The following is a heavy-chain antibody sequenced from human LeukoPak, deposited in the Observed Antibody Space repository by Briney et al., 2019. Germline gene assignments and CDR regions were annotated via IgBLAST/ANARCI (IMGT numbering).Heavy chain of an antibody. D-gene: IGHD5-12*01. J-gene: IGHJ4*02. CDR2: IWYDGSNK. CDR3: ARRRGYSGYDLDY. CDR1: GFTFSSYG. V-gene: IGHV3-33*01. Sequence: GRSLRLSCAASGFTFSSYGMHWVRQAPGKGLEGVAVIWYDGSNKYYADSVKGRFTISKDNSKNTLYLQMNSLRAEDTAVYYCARRRGYSGYDLDYWGQGTLVTVSS.